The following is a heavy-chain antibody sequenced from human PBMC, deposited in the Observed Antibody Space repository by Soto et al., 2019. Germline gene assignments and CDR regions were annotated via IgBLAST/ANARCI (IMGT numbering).Heavy chain of an antibody. CDR3: ATSYGNAWYTY. CDR2: FDPEDGET. Sequence: ASVTVSCKVSVYTLTELSIHWVRQAPGKGLEWMGGFDPEDGETIYAQKFQGRVTMTEDTSTDTAYMELSSLRSEDTAVYYCATSYGNAWYTYWGQGTQVTVSS. J-gene: IGHJ4*02. CDR1: VYTLTELS. V-gene: IGHV1-24*01. D-gene: IGHD6-13*01.